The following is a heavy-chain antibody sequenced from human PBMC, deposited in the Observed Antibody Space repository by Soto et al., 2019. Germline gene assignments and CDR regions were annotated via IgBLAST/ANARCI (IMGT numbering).Heavy chain of an antibody. CDR3: AKFMDILTGYYNGYYYGMDV. V-gene: IGHV3-23*01. CDR2: ISGSGGST. CDR1: GFTFSSYA. Sequence: GGSLRLSCAASGFTFSSYAMSWVRQAPGKGLEWVSAISGSGGSTYYADSVKGRFTISRDNSKNTLYLQMNSLRAEDTAVYYCAKFMDILTGYYNGYYYGMDVWGQGTTVTVSS. J-gene: IGHJ6*02. D-gene: IGHD3-9*01.